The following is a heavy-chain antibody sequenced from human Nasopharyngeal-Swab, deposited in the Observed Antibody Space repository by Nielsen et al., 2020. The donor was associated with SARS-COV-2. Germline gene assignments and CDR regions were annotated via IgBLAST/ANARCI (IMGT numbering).Heavy chain of an antibody. D-gene: IGHD2-2*01. Sequence: VRQAPGKGLEWVSSISSSSSYIYYADSVKGRFTISRDNAKNSLYLQMNSLRAEDTAVYYCARGAVVVPAAIYYYYYGMDVWGQGTTVTSP. J-gene: IGHJ6*02. CDR2: ISSSSSYI. V-gene: IGHV3-21*01. CDR3: ARGAVVVPAAIYYYYYGMDV.